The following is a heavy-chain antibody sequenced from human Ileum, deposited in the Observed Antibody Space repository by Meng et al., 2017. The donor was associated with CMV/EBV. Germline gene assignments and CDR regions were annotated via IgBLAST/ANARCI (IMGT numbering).Heavy chain of an antibody. D-gene: IGHD2-2*01. CDR3: AGRRGTSHDFDY. CDR1: AFTFSSYS. J-gene: IGHJ4*02. CDR2: ISSSSTI. V-gene: IGHV3-48*04. Sequence: GESLKISCAASAFTFSSYSMNWVRQAPGKGLEWVSYISSSSTIYYADSVKGRFTISRDNAKNSLYLQMNSLRAEDTALYYCAGRRGTSHDFDYWGQGTLVTVSS.